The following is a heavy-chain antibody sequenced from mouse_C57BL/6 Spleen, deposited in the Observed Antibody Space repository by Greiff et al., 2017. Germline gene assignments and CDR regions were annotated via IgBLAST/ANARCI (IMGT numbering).Heavy chain of an antibody. V-gene: IGHV1-53*01. CDR2: INPSNGGT. J-gene: IGHJ3*01. CDR3: ARHTTVKTWFAY. D-gene: IGHD1-1*01. Sequence: QVHVKQSGTELVKPGASVKLSCKASGYTFTSYWMHWVKQRPGQGLEWIGNINPSNGGTNYNEKFKSKATLTVDKSSSTAYMQLSSLTSEDSAVYYCARHTTVKTWFAYWGQGTLVTVSA. CDR1: GYTFTSYW.